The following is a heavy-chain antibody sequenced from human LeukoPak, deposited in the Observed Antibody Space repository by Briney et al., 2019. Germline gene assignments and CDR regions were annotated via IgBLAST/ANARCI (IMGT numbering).Heavy chain of an antibody. D-gene: IGHD5-18*01. CDR1: GFTFSNYN. Sequence: PGGSLRLSCAASGFTFSNYNMIWVRQAPGKGLESVSYISSSGNIMHYADSVRGRFTISRDNAKKSLYLQMNSLRAEDTAVYYCARVWDGYSGEDYWGQGTLVTVSS. V-gene: IGHV3-48*01. J-gene: IGHJ4*02. CDR3: ARVWDGYSGEDY. CDR2: ISSSGNIM.